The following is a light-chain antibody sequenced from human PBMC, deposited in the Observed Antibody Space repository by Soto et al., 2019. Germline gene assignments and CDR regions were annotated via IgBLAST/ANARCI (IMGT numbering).Light chain of an antibody. CDR2: AAY. CDR3: EQSYSTPVT. V-gene: IGKV1-39*01. Sequence: DIQMTQSPSSLSASVGDRVTITCWASQSLSSYLDWYQQKPGKAPKFMIYAAYSLQSGVPSRFSGSGSATDFTHAISSLQPEDFATYYCEQSYSTPVTFGQETKVEIE. CDR1: QSLSSY. J-gene: IGKJ1*01.